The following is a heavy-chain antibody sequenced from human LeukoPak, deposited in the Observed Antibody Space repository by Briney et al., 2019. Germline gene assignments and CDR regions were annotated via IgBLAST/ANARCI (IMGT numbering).Heavy chain of an antibody. CDR2: IYYSGST. D-gene: IGHD3-22*01. V-gene: IGHV4-59*01. Sequence: SETLSLTCTVSGGSLSSYYWSWIRQPPRKGLEWIGYIYYSGSTNYNPSLKSRVTISVDTSKHQFALKLSSVTAADTAVYYCARAMATYYYDSSGLYYFDCWGQGTLVTVSS. J-gene: IGHJ4*02. CDR3: ARAMATYYYDSSGLYYFDC. CDR1: GGSLSSYY.